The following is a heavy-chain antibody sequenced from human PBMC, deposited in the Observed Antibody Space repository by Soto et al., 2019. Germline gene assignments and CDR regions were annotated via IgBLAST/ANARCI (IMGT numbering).Heavy chain of an antibody. CDR3: ARGGSSDWQVALDI. CDR1: AGSFSHYY. Sequence: QVQQQPWGAGLLKPSETLSLTCTVYAGSFSHYYWNWIRQSPGKGLEWIGKIKHGGSSSYNPSLRSRVSISVDMSKNQCSLTLSSVTAADTAVYYWARGGSSDWQVALDIWGQGTMVPVSS. V-gene: IGHV4-34*01. J-gene: IGHJ3*02. CDR2: IKHGGSS. D-gene: IGHD6-19*01.